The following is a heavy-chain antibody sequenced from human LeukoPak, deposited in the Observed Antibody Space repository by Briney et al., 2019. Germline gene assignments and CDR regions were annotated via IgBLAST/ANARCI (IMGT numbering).Heavy chain of an antibody. CDR1: GYSISSGYY. Sequence: SETLSLTCTVSGYSISSGYYWGWIRQPPGKGLEWIGSIYHSGSTYYNPSLKSRVTISVDRSKNQFSLKLSSVTAADTAVYYCAREKGSRPRGPYYYYYYMDVWGKGTTVTVSS. CDR3: AREKGSRPRGPYYYYYYMDV. V-gene: IGHV4-38-2*02. CDR2: IYHSGST. D-gene: IGHD6-6*01. J-gene: IGHJ6*03.